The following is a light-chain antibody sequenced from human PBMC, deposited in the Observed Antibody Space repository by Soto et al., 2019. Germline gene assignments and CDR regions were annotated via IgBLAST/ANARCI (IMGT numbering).Light chain of an antibody. V-gene: IGKV1-39*01. CDR1: QGVSND. CDR3: QQSYSTPYT. CDR2: ASF. Sequence: IQMTQSPSSLSASVGDRVTITCRASQGVSNDVGWYQQKPGKAPNLLIYASFNLQSGVPSRFGGSGSGTEFTLTISSLQPEDFATYYCQQSYSTPYTFGQGTKLEIK. J-gene: IGKJ2*01.